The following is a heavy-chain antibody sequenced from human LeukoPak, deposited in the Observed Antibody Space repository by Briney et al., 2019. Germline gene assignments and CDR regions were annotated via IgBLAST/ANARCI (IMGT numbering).Heavy chain of an antibody. D-gene: IGHD2-15*01. CDR2: ISWNSGSI. CDR3: AKDLRPYCSGGSCFSPFDY. V-gene: IGHV3-9*01. CDR1: GFTFDDFA. J-gene: IGHJ4*02. Sequence: GGSLRLSCAASGFTFDDFAMHWVRQAPGKGLEWVSTISWNSGSIGYADSAKGRFTISRDNAKNSLYLQMNSLRPEDTALYYCAKDLRPYCSGGSCFSPFDYWGQGTLVTVSS.